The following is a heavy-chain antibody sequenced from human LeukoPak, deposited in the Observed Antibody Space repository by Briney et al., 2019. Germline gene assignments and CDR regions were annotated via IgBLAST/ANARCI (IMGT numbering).Heavy chain of an antibody. V-gene: IGHV3-21*01. CDR3: ARRYYGDYFFDY. J-gene: IGHJ4*02. D-gene: IGHD4-17*01. CDR1: GFTFTTHT. Sequence: PGGSLRLSCVASGFTFTTHTMNWVRRAPGKGLEWVSSISGSSNYIYYADSVKGRFTISRDNANNSLYLQMNSLRADDTAVYYCARRYYGDYFFDYWGQGTLVTVSS. CDR2: ISGSSNYI.